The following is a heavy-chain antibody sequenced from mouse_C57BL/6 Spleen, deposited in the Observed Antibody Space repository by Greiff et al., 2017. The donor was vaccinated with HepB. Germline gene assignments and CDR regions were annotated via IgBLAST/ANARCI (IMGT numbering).Heavy chain of an antibody. CDR3: ARGEDSDY. CDR1: GYTFTSYW. V-gene: IGHV1-50*01. J-gene: IGHJ2*01. CDR2: IDPSDSST. Sequence: VQLQQSGAELVKPGASVKLSCKASGYTFTSYWMQWVKQRPGQGLEWIGEIDPSDSSTNYNQKFKGKATLTVDTSSSTAYMQLSSLTSEDSAVYYCARGEDSDYWGQGTTLTVSS.